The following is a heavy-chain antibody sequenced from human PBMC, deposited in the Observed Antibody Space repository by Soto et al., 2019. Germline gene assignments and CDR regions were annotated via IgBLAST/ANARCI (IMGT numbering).Heavy chain of an antibody. D-gene: IGHD6-19*01. CDR3: ARAQGVRYSSGWYGGEYFFDY. Sequence: QVQLVQSGAEVKKPGSSVKVSCKASGGTFSSYAISWVRQAPGQGLEWMGGIIPIFGTANYAQKFQGRVTITADKSTSTAYMELSSLRSEDRAVYYCARAQGVRYSSGWYGGEYFFDYWGQGTLVTVSS. V-gene: IGHV1-69*06. CDR2: IIPIFGTA. CDR1: GGTFSSYA. J-gene: IGHJ4*02.